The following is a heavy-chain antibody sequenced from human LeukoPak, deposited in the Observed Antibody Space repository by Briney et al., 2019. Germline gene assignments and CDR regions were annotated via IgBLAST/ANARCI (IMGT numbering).Heavy chain of an antibody. Sequence: AGGSLRLSCAASGFTFSSYGMHWVRQAPGKGLEWVAVIWYDGSNKYYADSVKGRFTISRDNSKNTLYLQMNSLRVEDTAVYYCARDRGAYGTIDYWGQGTLVTVSS. CDR1: GFTFSSYG. CDR2: IWYDGSNK. V-gene: IGHV3-33*01. D-gene: IGHD3-10*01. CDR3: ARDRGAYGTIDY. J-gene: IGHJ4*02.